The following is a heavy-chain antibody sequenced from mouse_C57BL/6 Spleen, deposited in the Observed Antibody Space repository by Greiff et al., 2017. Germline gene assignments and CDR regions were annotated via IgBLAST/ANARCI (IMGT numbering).Heavy chain of an antibody. J-gene: IGHJ3*01. V-gene: IGHV2-9-1*01. Sequence: VNVVEPGPGLVAPSQSLSITCTVSGFSLTSYAISWVRQPPGKGLEWLGVIWTGGGTNYNSALKSRLSISTDNSKSQVFLKMNSLQTDDTARYYCARRGESGYAYWGQGTLVTVSA. CDR2: IWTGGGT. CDR3: ARRGESGYAY. CDR1: GFSLTSYA.